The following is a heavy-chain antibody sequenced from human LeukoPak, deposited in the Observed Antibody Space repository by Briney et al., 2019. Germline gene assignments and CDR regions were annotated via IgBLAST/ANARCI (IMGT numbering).Heavy chain of an antibody. CDR3: ARDAFGYSDIGFVP. D-gene: IGHD5-12*01. CDR2: ITSSSSAI. CDR1: GFTFSGYS. Sequence: PGGSLRLSCAASGFTFSGYSMNWVRQAPGKGLEWVSYITSSSSAIYYADSVKGRFTVSRDNGKNSLYLQMNSLRDEDTAVYYCARDAFGYSDIGFVPWGQGTLVTVSS. J-gene: IGHJ5*02. V-gene: IGHV3-48*02.